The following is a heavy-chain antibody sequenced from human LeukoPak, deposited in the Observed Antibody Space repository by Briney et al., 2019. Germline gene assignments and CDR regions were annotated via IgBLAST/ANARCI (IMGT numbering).Heavy chain of an antibody. D-gene: IGHD4-17*01. CDR1: GFTFSSYA. V-gene: IGHV3-23*01. CDR2: ISGSGGRT. J-gene: IGHJ6*02. CDR3: AKDQKDSGDYVGYYGMDV. Sequence: GGSLRLSCAASGFTFSSYAMSWVRQAPGKGLEWVSAISGSGGRTYYADSVKGRFTISRDNSKNTLYLQMNSLRAEHTAVYCCAKDQKDSGDYVGYYGMDVWGQGTTVTVSS.